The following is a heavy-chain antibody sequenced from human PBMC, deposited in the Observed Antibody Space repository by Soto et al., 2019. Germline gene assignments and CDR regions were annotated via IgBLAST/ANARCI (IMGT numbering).Heavy chain of an antibody. CDR2: ISSSSSYI. Sequence: GGSLRLSCAASGFTFSSYSMNWVRQAPGKGLEWVSSISSSSSYIYYADSVKGRFTISRDNAKNSLYLQMNSLRAEDTAVYYCARDLLRYFDHQNWFDPWGQGTLVTVSS. V-gene: IGHV3-21*01. CDR3: ARDLLRYFDHQNWFDP. J-gene: IGHJ5*02. CDR1: GFTFSSYS. D-gene: IGHD3-9*01.